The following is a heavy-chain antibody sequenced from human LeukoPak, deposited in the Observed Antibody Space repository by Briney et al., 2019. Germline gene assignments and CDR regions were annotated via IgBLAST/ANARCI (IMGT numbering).Heavy chain of an antibody. D-gene: IGHD6-13*01. CDR2: ISSSGSTI. CDR3: AKDVSLYEAAAPYFDY. Sequence: PGGSLRLSCAASGFTFSDYYMSWIRQAPGKGLEWVSYISSSGSTIYYADSVKGRFTISRDNAKNSLYLQMNSLRAEDTAVYYCAKDVSLYEAAAPYFDYWGQGTLVTVSS. J-gene: IGHJ4*02. V-gene: IGHV3-11*04. CDR1: GFTFSDYY.